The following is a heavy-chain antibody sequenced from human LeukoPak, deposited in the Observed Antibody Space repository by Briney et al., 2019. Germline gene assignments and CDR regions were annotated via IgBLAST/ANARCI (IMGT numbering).Heavy chain of an antibody. CDR2: INSDGSST. J-gene: IGHJ4*02. D-gene: IGHD3-10*01. CDR1: GFTFSYYW. V-gene: IGHV3-74*01. Sequence: GGSLRLSCAASGFTFSYYWMHWVRQAPGKGLVWVSRINSDGSSTSYADSVKGRFTISRDNAKNTLYLQMNSLRAEDTAVYYCAKYSYYGSGSYYNDFDYWGQGTPVTVSS. CDR3: AKYSYYGSGSYYNDFDY.